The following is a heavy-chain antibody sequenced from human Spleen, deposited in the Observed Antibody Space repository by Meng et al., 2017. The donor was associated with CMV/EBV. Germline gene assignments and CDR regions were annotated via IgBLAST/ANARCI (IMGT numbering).Heavy chain of an antibody. CDR2: IYGGDVT. J-gene: IGHJ6*02. CDR3: ARTWGASGGPQDGMDV. V-gene: IGHV3-66*02. D-gene: IGHD3-10*01. CDR1: GFAVSSKY. Sequence: LSRTCAASGFAVSSKYMTWVRQAPGQGLEWVSTIYGGDVTNYADSVTGRFTSSRDISKNTLYLQMNSLRPEDTAVFYCARTWGASGGPQDGMDVWGQGTTVTVSS.